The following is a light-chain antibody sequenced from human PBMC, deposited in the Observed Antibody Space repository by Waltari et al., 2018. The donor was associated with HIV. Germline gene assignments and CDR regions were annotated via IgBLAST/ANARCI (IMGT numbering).Light chain of an antibody. V-gene: IGLV3-1*01. Sequence: SYELTQPPSVSVSPGQTASITCSGDKLGDKYACWYQQKPGQSPVLVIYQDSKRPSGIPERFSGSNSGNTATLTISGTQAMDEADYYCQAWDSRRVFG. CDR2: QDS. CDR1: KLGDKY. CDR3: QAWDSRRV. J-gene: IGLJ2*01.